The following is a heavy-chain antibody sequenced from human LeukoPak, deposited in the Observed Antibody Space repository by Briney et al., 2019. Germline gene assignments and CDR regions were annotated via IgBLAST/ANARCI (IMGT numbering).Heavy chain of an antibody. CDR1: GFTFSSDS. CDR2: ISSSSSNI. CDR3: ARMRWTEWLSSYYYYYYMDV. V-gene: IGHV3-48*04. Sequence: GGSLRLSCAASGFTFSSDSMNWVRQAPGKGLEWVSYISSSSSNIYYADSVKGRFTISRDNAKNSLYLQMNRLRAEDTAVYYCARMRWTEWLSSYYYYYYMDVWGKGTTVTVSS. D-gene: IGHD3-3*01. J-gene: IGHJ6*03.